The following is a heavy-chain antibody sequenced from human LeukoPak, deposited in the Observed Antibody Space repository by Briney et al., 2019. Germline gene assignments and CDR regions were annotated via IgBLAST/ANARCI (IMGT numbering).Heavy chain of an antibody. Sequence: GGSLRLSCAASRFTFSRYWMTWVRQAPGKGLEWVASINEDGSGKLYVDSVKGRFTISRDNAQKSVYLEMNSLRAEDTAVYYCARAVTSTEGYWGQGTLVTVSS. V-gene: IGHV3-7*03. CDR2: INEDGSGK. J-gene: IGHJ4*02. D-gene: IGHD4-17*01. CDR3: ARAVTSTEGY. CDR1: RFTFSRYW.